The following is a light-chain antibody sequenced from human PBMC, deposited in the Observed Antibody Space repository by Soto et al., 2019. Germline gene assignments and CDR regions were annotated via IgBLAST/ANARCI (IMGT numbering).Light chain of an antibody. J-gene: IGKJ1*01. V-gene: IGKV1-8*01. Sequence: GARVTITCRASQGISSYLAWYQQKPGKAPKLLIYAASTLQSGVPSRFSGSGSGTDFTLTISCLQSEDFATYYCQQYYSYPFWTFGQGTKVDIK. CDR2: AAS. CDR1: QGISSY. CDR3: QQYYSYPFWT.